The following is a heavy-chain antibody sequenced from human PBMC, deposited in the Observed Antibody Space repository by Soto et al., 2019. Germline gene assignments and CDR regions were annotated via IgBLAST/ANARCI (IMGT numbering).Heavy chain of an antibody. Sequence: EGQLVESGGGLVQPGRSLRLSCVASEFTFKNYGMNWVRQAPGKGLEWVSYISSSSSSIDYADSVKGRFTISRDNAKSSLYLQMNSLRDEDTAVYYCARGGSDRPGYWGQGTQVTVSS. V-gene: IGHV3-48*02. J-gene: IGHJ4*02. D-gene: IGHD6-25*01. CDR2: ISSSSSSI. CDR3: ARGGSDRPGY. CDR1: EFTFKNYG.